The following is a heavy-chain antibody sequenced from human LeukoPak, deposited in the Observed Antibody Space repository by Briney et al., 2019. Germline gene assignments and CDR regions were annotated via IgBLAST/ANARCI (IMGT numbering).Heavy chain of an antibody. CDR3: ARRTYYYGSGSYP. CDR2: INYSGST. J-gene: IGHJ5*02. Sequence: SETLSLTCTVSGYSISSGYYWGWIRQPPGKGLEWIGEINYSGSTNYNPSLKSRVTISVDTSKDQFSLKLSSVTAADTAVYYCARRTYYYGSGSYPWGQGTLVTVSS. V-gene: IGHV4-38-2*02. CDR1: GYSISSGYY. D-gene: IGHD3-10*01.